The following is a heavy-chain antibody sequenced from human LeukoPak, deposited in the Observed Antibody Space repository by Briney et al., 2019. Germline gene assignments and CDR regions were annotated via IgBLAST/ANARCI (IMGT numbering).Heavy chain of an antibody. D-gene: IGHD1-7*01. CDR3: ARDRVTGTTRLFDP. V-gene: IGHV1-18*01. Sequence: ASVKVSCKASGYTFMSYGISWVRQAPGQGLEWMGWISAYNGNTNYAQKVQGRVTMTTDTSTSTAYMELRSLRSDGTAVYYCARDRVTGTTRLFDPWGQGTLVTVSS. CDR2: ISAYNGNT. CDR1: GYTFMSYG. J-gene: IGHJ5*02.